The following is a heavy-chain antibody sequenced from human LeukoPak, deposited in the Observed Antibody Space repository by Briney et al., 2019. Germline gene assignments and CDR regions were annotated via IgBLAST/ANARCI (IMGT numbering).Heavy chain of an antibody. J-gene: IGHJ4*02. CDR2: ISTSGDST. V-gene: IGHV3-23*01. CDR3: ARTKYSGSYYFDY. D-gene: IGHD1-26*01. Sequence: PGGSLRLSCAASGFTFSNFAMSWVRQAPGKGLEWVSAISTSGDSTRYADSVKGRFTISRDNSKNTLCLQMNSLRAEDTAVYYCARTKYSGSYYFDYWGQGTLVTVSS. CDR1: GFTFSNFA.